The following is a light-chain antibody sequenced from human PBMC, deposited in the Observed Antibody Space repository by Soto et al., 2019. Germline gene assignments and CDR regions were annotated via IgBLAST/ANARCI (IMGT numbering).Light chain of an antibody. CDR2: AAS. CDR3: QQRSDWPPSLT. Sequence: NVLTQSPGNLSLSPGERATLSCRASQSLSGNYLAWYQQKPGQAPRVLIYAASSRATGIPDRFSGSGSGTDFTRTISSLEPEDFGVYYCQQRSDWPPSLTLGGGTKVDIK. J-gene: IGKJ4*01. CDR1: QSLSGNY. V-gene: IGKV3D-20*02.